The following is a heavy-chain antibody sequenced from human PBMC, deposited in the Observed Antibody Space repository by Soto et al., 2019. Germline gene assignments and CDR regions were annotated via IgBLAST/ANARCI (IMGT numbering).Heavy chain of an antibody. V-gene: IGHV3-64D*08. CDR1: GFTLSGRS. CDR2: VSPDGNNE. CDR3: ARGFYGLDV. J-gene: IGHJ6*02. Sequence: EVQLVESGGGLVQPGGSLRLSCSASGFTLSGRSMHWVRQAPGKGLEYVSGVSPDGNNEYYTDSVKGRFTISRDNSKNPLHLHIRSLIPEDTAVFYCARGFYGLDVWGQGTTVTVSS.